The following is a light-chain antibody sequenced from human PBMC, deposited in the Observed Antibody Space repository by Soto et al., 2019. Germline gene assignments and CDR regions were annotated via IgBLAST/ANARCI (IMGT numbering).Light chain of an antibody. CDR1: NSDVGGHNY. CDR2: EVS. J-gene: IGLJ1*01. CDR3: SSFSSTSTLYV. V-gene: IGLV2-14*01. Sequence: QFLLTQPASVSGSPGQSITISCTGTNSDVGGHNYVSWYQHHPGKAPKLMIYEVSNRPSGVSNRFSGSKSGNTASLTISGLQAGDEADYHCSSFSSTSTLYVFGTGTKVTVL.